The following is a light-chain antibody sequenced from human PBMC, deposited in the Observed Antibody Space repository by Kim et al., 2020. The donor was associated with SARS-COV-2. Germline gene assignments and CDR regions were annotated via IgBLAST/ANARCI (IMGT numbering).Light chain of an antibody. Sequence: ATLNCNSSQSVLYRSNTKNYLAWYQQKPGQPPNLLIYWASTRESGVPDRFSGSGSGTDFTLTINSLQAEDVAIYYCHQYYSAPFTFGGGTKVDIK. J-gene: IGKJ4*01. V-gene: IGKV4-1*01. CDR1: QSVLYRSNTKNY. CDR3: HQYYSAPFT. CDR2: WAS.